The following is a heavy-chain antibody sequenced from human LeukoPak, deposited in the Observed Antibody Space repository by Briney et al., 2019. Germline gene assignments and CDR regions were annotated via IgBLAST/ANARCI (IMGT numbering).Heavy chain of an antibody. D-gene: IGHD1-1*01. J-gene: IGHJ5*02. CDR3: AREQLEPSSHPFDP. V-gene: IGHV3-74*03. CDR1: GITFSSHW. Sequence: GGSLRLSCAASGITFSSHWMHWVRHTPEKGLVWVARINSDGSRTTYADSVKGRFTISRDNAKNTLYLQMNSLRAEDTAVYYCAREQLEPSSHPFDPWGQGTLVTVSS. CDR2: INSDGSRT.